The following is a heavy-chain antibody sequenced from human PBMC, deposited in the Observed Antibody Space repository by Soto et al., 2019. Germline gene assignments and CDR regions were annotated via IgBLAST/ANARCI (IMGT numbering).Heavy chain of an antibody. Sequence: QVQLMQSGAEVKKPGASVKVSCKASGDTFTDYYIHWVRQAPGQGLEWLGTVNPGGGNTTYAQHCRGRVTTTRDTSTSTRYMGLTRLTSDDTALYYCARGGHVVVVTAALDYGGQGTLVPVSS. J-gene: IGHJ4*02. V-gene: IGHV1-46*01. CDR3: ARGGHVVVVTAALDY. CDR1: GDTFTDYY. D-gene: IGHD2-21*02. CDR2: VNPGGGNT.